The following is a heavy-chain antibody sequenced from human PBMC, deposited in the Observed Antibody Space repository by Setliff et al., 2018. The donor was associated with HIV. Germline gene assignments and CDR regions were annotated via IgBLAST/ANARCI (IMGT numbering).Heavy chain of an antibody. J-gene: IGHJ4*01. V-gene: IGHV4-31*03. CDR3: AALTTGYYFDY. CDR2: IYFSGST. CDR1: GGSISNGGYY. Sequence: PSETLSLTCHVSGGSISNGGYYWSWIRQHPGTGLEWIAYIYFSGSTYYNPSLESRVTVSLDMSKNQFSLRLSSVTAADTAVYYCAALTTGYYFDYWGQGTLVTVSS. D-gene: IGHD4-17*01.